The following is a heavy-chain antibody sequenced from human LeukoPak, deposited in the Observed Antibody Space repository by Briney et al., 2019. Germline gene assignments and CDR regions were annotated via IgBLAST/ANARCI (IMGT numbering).Heavy chain of an antibody. D-gene: IGHD2-2*01. V-gene: IGHV4-4*07. CDR2: IDISGST. CDR1: GGSISSYY. Sequence: SETLSLTCTVSGGSISSYYWSWIRRPAGKGLEWIGRIDISGSTNYNPSLKSRVTMSVDTSKNQFSLKLSSVTAADTAVYYCARGGGEYCSSTSCYRLLYNWFDPWGQGTLVTVSS. CDR3: ARGGGEYCSSTSCYRLLYNWFDP. J-gene: IGHJ5*02.